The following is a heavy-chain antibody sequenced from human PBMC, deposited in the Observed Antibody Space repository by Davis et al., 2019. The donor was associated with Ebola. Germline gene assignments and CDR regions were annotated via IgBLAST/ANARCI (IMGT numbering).Heavy chain of an antibody. J-gene: IGHJ5*02. Sequence: GESLKISCAASGFTFSSYGMHWVRQAPGKGLVWVSRINSDGSSTSYADSVKGRFTISRDNAKSTLYLQMNSLRAEDTAVYYCARGNRFCSGDICANWFDPWGQGTLVTVSS. CDR1: GFTFSSYG. D-gene: IGHD2-15*01. V-gene: IGHV3-74*01. CDR2: INSDGSST. CDR3: ARGNRFCSGDICANWFDP.